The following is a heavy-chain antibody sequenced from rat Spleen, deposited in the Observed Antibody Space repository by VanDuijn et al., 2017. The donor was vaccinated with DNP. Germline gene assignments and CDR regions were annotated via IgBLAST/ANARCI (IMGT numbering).Heavy chain of an antibody. CDR3: ARSDSYGFPY. D-gene: IGHD1-2*01. Sequence: EVQLVESGGGLVQPGGSLKLSCAASGFTFSNYDMAWVRQAPTKGLEWVASISTGGGNTYSRDSVKGRFTISRDNAKSTLYLQMDSLRSEDTATYYCARSDSYGFPYWGQGTLVTVSS. CDR1: GFTFSNYD. J-gene: IGHJ3*01. V-gene: IGHV5-25*01. CDR2: ISTGGGNT.